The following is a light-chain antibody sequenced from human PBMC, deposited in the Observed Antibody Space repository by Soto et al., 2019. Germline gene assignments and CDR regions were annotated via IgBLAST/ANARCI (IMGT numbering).Light chain of an antibody. CDR2: GAS. V-gene: IGKV1-39*01. CDR1: QNIDIY. J-gene: IGKJ4*01. Sequence: DIQMTQSPSSLSASVGDRVTITCRASQNIDIYLHWYQQKPGTAPKLLIYGASSLQSGVPSRLSGSGSGTDFTLTIRRLQPEDFATYYCQQTSNTPQTFGGGTTVEIK. CDR3: QQTSNTPQT.